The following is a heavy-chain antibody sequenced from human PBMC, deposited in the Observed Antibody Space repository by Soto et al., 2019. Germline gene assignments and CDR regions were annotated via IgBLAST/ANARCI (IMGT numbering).Heavy chain of an antibody. D-gene: IGHD5-18*01. V-gene: IGHV3-7*01. CDR1: DFTFSNYW. CDR3: VKGDVDTAMALDY. CDR2: IKPDGSAT. Sequence: GGSLRISCATSDFTFSNYWMNWVRQAPGKGLEWVANIKPDGSATNYVDSVKGRFTISRDNVRNTLYLQMSSLRAEDTAVYYCVKGDVDTAMALDYWGQGTLVTVSS. J-gene: IGHJ4*02.